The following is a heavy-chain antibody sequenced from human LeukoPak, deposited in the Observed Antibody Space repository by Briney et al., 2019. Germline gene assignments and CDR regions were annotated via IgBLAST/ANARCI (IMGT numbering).Heavy chain of an antibody. V-gene: IGHV3-30*04. CDR3: ARDIDPTGLVPAAMPGY. Sequence: GRSLRLSCAASGFTFSSYAMHWVRQAPGKGLEWVAVISYDGSNKYYADSVKGRFTISRDNSKNTLYLRMNSLRAEDTAVYYCARDIDPTGLVPAAMPGYWGQGTLVTVSS. CDR1: GFTFSSYA. J-gene: IGHJ4*02. D-gene: IGHD2-2*01. CDR2: ISYDGSNK.